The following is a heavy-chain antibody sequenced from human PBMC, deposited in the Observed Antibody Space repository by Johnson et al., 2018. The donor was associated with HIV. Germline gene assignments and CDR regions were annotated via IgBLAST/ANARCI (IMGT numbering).Heavy chain of an antibody. Sequence: VQLVESGGGLVQPGGSLRISCAASGFTFSSYAMSWVRQAPGKGLEWVSSITASGGNTYYADSVKGRLTVSRDNSKNTLYLQMNSLRAGDTAVYYCARGQQDMGAGAFDIWGQGTMVTVSS. J-gene: IGHJ3*02. D-gene: IGHD3-16*01. V-gene: IGHV3-23*04. CDR3: ARGQQDMGAGAFDI. CDR1: GFTFSSYA. CDR2: ITASGGNT.